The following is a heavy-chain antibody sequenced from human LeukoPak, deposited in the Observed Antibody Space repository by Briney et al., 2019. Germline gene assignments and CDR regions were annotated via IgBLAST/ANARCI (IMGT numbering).Heavy chain of an antibody. CDR2: IKEDGSQK. J-gene: IGHJ4*02. CDR3: ARGFGDC. Sequence: GGSLRLSCAASGFTFSRSWMIWVRQAPGKGLEWVANIKEDGSQKFYVDSVKGRFTISRDNARNSLYLQMSSLRGEDTAVYYCARGFGDCWGQGTLVTVSS. D-gene: IGHD3-10*01. V-gene: IGHV3-7*04. CDR1: GFTFSRSW.